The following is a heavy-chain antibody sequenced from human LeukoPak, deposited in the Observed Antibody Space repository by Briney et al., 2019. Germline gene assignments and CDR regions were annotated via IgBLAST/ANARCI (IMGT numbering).Heavy chain of an antibody. D-gene: IGHD3-10*01. CDR1: GGSSSSNY. Sequence: SETLSLTCTVSGGSSSSNYWSWIRQPPGKGLEWIGSIYYSGSTYYNPSLKSRVTISVDTSKNQFSLRLSSVTAADTAVYYCARDSTIRGAFDIWGQGTMVTVSS. V-gene: IGHV4-59*12. CDR3: ARDSTIRGAFDI. CDR2: IYYSGST. J-gene: IGHJ3*02.